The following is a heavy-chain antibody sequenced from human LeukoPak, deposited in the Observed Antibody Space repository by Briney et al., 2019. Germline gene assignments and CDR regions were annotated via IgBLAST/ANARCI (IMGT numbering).Heavy chain of an antibody. CDR1: GYTFTNYY. Sequence: ASVKVSCKASGYTFTNYYIHWVRQAPGQGLEWMGWISAYNGNTNYAQKLQGRVTMTTDTSTSTAYMELRSLRSDDTAVYYCARDSDPNDYGDLFDYWGQGTLVTVSS. D-gene: IGHD4-17*01. J-gene: IGHJ4*02. V-gene: IGHV1-18*04. CDR3: ARDSDPNDYGDLFDY. CDR2: ISAYNGNT.